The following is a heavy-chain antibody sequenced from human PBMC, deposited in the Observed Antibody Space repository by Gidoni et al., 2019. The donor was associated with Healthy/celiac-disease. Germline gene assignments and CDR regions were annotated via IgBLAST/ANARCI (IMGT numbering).Heavy chain of an antibody. J-gene: IGHJ4*02. Sequence: EVQPAESGGGVAQPGGSRRRYCAASGFTSSSSSRSWVRRAPGRGLGWVSAISGSGGSTYYADSVKGRFTISRDNSKNTLYLQMNSLRAEDTAVYYCAKVRWGTVTTSNFDYWGQGTLVTVSS. CDR1: GFTSSSSS. CDR3: AKVRWGTVTTSNFDY. D-gene: IGHD4-17*01. CDR2: ISGSGGST. V-gene: IGHV3-23*04.